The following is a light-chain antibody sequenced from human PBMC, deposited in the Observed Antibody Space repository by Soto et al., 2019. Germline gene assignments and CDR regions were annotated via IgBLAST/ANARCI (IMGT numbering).Light chain of an antibody. V-gene: IGKV1D-12*01. CDR1: PGMRSW. CDR3: QQDKSFQIS. Sequence: DIQMTQSPSSVSASVGDRVTITCRASPGMRSWLAGYQQKPGKAPKLLIYAASSLQGGVPSRCCGSGSATDFTLTIISLQPKAFASYSCQQDKSFQISCGHGTLLEIK. CDR2: AAS. J-gene: IGKJ5*01.